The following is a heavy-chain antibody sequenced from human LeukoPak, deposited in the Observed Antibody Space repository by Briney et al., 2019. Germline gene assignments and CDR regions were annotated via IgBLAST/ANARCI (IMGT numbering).Heavy chain of an antibody. D-gene: IGHD2-21*02. CDR3: AKCMSATGVCLNFDS. V-gene: IGHV3-23*01. J-gene: IGHJ4*02. CDR2: ISGRDDTTYYTDSPEGST. CDR1: GFTLLNYA. Sequence: GGSLRLSCEASGFTLLNYAMSWVRQAPGKGLQWVSGISGRDDTTYYTDSPEGSTYYTNSAEGRFTISRDNSKNTVYLQIDSLGVEDTAVYYCAKCMSATGVCLNFDSWGQGILVTVSS.